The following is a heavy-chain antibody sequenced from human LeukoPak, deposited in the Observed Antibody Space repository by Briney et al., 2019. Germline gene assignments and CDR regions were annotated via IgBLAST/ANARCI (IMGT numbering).Heavy chain of an antibody. CDR1: GFTFSDYY. CDR2: ISSSGSTI. J-gene: IGHJ4*02. V-gene: IGHV3-11*01. D-gene: IGHD2-15*01. CDR3: ARELSGGSWYDY. Sequence: GGSLRLSCAASGFTFSDYYMSWIRQAPGKGLEWVSYISSSGSTIYYADSVKGRFTVSRDNAKNSLYLQMNSLRAEDTAMYYCARELSGGSWYDYWGQGTLVTVSS.